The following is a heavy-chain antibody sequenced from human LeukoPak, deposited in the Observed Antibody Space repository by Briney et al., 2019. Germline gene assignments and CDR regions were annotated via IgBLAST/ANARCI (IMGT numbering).Heavy chain of an antibody. J-gene: IGHJ4*02. CDR2: IWYDGSNK. CDR3: ARGWYYDSSGSYYFDY. D-gene: IGHD3-22*01. V-gene: IGHV3-33*01. CDR1: GFTFSSYG. Sequence: GSLRLSCAASGFTFSSYGVHWVRQAPGKGLEWVAVIWYDGSNKYNADSVKGRFTISRDNAKNSLYLQMDSLRAEDTAVYYCARGWYYDSSGSYYFDYWGQGTLVTVSS.